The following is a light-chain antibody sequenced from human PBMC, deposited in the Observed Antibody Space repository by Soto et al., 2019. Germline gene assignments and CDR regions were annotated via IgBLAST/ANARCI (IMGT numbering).Light chain of an antibody. CDR3: QTWGTGLKV. Sequence: QPVLTQSPSASASLGASVKLTCSLSSGHNNYAIAWHQQQPEKGPRYLMKLDSDGSHRKGDGIPDRFSGSSSGAERYLTISSLQSEDEGDYYCQTWGTGLKVFGGGTKVTVL. CDR1: SGHNNYA. V-gene: IGLV4-69*01. CDR2: LDSDGSH. J-gene: IGLJ3*02.